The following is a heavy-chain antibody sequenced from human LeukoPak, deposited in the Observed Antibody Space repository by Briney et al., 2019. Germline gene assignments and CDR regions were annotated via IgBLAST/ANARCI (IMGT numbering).Heavy chain of an antibody. J-gene: IGHJ3*02. CDR3: ASLRGRAFDI. CDR1: GFTFSSYS. V-gene: IGHV3-66*01. CDR2: LFTYTNT. D-gene: IGHD5-12*01. Sequence: GGSLRLSCATSGFTFSSYSMNWVRQTPGKGLEWVSVLFTYTNTYYADSVSGRFTVSRDNSKNTMYLQMSSLRAEDTAVYYCASLRGRAFDIWGQGTIVTVSS.